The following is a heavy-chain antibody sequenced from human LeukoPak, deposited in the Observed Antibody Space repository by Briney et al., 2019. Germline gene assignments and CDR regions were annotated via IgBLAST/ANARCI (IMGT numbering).Heavy chain of an antibody. J-gene: IGHJ4*02. CDR1: GFTFSSYV. Sequence: GRSLRLSCAASGFTFSSYVMHWVRQAPGKGLEWVAVIWYDGSNKYYADSVKGRFTISRDNSKNTLYLQMNSLRAEDTAVYYCARDHGTTVVTPSFDYWGQGTLVTVSS. D-gene: IGHD4-23*01. CDR3: ARDHGTTVVTPSFDY. V-gene: IGHV3-33*01. CDR2: IWYDGSNK.